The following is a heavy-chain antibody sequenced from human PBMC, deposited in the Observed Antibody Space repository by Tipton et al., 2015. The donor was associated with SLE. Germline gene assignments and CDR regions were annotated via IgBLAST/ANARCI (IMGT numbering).Heavy chain of an antibody. J-gene: IGHJ3*02. V-gene: IGHV3-23*03. D-gene: IGHD3-16*02. CDR3: SGELSPRDGFDI. Sequence: SLRLSCAASGFTFSNYAMSWVRQAPGKGLEWVSVIYSGGSTTVYADAVKGRFTISRDDSDNTLDLQMNSLSAEDTAVYYCSGELSPRDGFDIWGQGTMVTVSS. CDR2: IYSGGSTT. CDR1: GFTFSNYA.